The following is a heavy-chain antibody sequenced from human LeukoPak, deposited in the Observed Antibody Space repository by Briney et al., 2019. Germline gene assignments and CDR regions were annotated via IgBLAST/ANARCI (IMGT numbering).Heavy chain of an antibody. J-gene: IGHJ4*02. CDR1: GGSFSGYY. V-gene: IGHV4-30-4*08. Sequence: SETLSLTCAVYGGSFSGYYWSWIRQPPGKGLEWIGYIYYSGSTYYNPSLKSRVTISVDTSKNQFSLKLSSVTAADTAVYYCARVLAVFGVVIPRYYFDYWGQGTLVTVSS. CDR2: IYYSGST. D-gene: IGHD3-3*01. CDR3: ARVLAVFGVVIPRYYFDY.